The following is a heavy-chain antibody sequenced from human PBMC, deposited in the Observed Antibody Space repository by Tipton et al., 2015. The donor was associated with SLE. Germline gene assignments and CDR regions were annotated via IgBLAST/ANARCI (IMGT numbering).Heavy chain of an antibody. J-gene: IGHJ5*01. CDR3: ARGGSSWYLYFNS. CDR1: GFTFSSYS. Sequence: SLRLSCAASGFTFSSYSMNWVRQAPGKGLEWISYISPSGGSTNYADSVKGRFTISRDNAGKSVYLQMHSLTGDDTAVYYCARGGSSWYLYFNSWGQGSLVTVSS. V-gene: IGHV3-21*04. CDR2: ISPSGGST. D-gene: IGHD6-13*01.